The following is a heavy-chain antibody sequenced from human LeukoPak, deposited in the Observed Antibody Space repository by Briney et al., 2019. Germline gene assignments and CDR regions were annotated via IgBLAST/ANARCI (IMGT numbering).Heavy chain of an antibody. J-gene: IGHJ5*02. V-gene: IGHV1-3*01. Sequence: ASVKVSCKASGYTFTSYAMHWVRQAPGQRLEWMGWINAGNGNTKYSQKFQGRVTITRDTSASTAYMELSSLRSEDTAVYYCARDRPVRGVIRWFDPWGQGTLVTVSS. CDR3: ARDRPVRGVIRWFDP. D-gene: IGHD3-10*01. CDR1: GYTFTSYA. CDR2: INAGNGNT.